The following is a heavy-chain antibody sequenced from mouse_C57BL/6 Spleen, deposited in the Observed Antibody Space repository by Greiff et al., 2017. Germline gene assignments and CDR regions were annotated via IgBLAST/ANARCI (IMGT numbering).Heavy chain of an antibody. CDR2: IYPGDGDT. D-gene: IGHD1-1*01. CDR3: ARRDYYGRSFWFAY. CDR1: GYAFSSYW. Sequence: LEESGAELVKPGASVKISCKASGYAFSSYWMNWVKQRPGKGLEWIGQIYPGDGDTNYNGKFKGKATLTADKSSSTSYMQLSSLTSEDSEVNSCARRDYYGRSFWFAYWGQGTLVTVSA. V-gene: IGHV1-80*01. J-gene: IGHJ3*01.